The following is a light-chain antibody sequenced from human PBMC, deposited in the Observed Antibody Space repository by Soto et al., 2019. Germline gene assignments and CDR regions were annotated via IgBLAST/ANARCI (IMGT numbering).Light chain of an antibody. V-gene: IGKV3-15*01. J-gene: IGKJ1*01. CDR2: HAS. Sequence: EIVMTQSPATLSVSPGERATLSCRASQSVSSNLAWYQQKPGQAPRLLIYHASTRATGIPARFSGSGSGTEFTLTISGLQSEDFAVYYCQVYGISPKTFGQGTKVDIK. CDR1: QSVSSN. CDR3: QVYGISPKT.